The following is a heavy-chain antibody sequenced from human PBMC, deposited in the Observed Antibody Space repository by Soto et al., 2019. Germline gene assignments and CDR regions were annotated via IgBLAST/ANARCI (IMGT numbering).Heavy chain of an antibody. CDR1: GFTFSGSA. V-gene: IGHV3-73*01. Sequence: PGGSLRLSCAASGFTFSGSAMRWVRQASGKGLEWVGRIRSKANSYATAYAASVKGRFTISRDDSKNTAYLQMNSLKTEDTAVYYCTRYSSSSTIDYWGQGTLVTVSS. CDR3: TRYSSSSTIDY. J-gene: IGHJ4*02. CDR2: IRSKANSYAT. D-gene: IGHD6-6*01.